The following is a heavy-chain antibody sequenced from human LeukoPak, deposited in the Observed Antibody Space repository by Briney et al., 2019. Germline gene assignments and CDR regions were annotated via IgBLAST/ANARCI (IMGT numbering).Heavy chain of an antibody. J-gene: IGHJ4*02. CDR1: GYTLTELS. V-gene: IGHV1-24*01. CDR3: ATDPSVLILRYSDWLNY. CDR2: FDPEDGET. Sequence: ASVKVSCKVSGYTLTELSMHWVRQAPGKGLEWMGGFDPEDGETIYAQKFQGRVTMTEDTSTDTAYMELSSLRSEDTAVYYCATDPSVLILRYSDWLNYWGQGTLVTVSS. D-gene: IGHD3-9*01.